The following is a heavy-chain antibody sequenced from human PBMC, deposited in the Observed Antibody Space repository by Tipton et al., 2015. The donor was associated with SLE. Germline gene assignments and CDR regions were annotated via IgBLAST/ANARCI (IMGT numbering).Heavy chain of an antibody. Sequence: TPSLTCAVYGGSFSAYYWSWIRQPPGKGLEWIGEINHRGSTYYNPSLKSRVTISVDTSKNQFSLKLSSVTAADTAVYYCAREVTAIGAFDIWGQGTMVTVSS. CDR2: INHRGST. D-gene: IGHD2-21*02. CDR1: GGSFSAYY. CDR3: AREVTAIGAFDI. V-gene: IGHV4-34*01. J-gene: IGHJ3*02.